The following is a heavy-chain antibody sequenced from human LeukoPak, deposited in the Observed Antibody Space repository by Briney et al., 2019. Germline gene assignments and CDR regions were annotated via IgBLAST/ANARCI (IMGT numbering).Heavy chain of an antibody. Sequence: SETLSLTCTVSGGSISSFYWSWIRQPPGKGLEWIGYIYYTGSTNYNSSLKSRVTISVDTSKNQFSLKLSSVTAADTAVYYCARGLEGYYDSSGIGSGYWGQGTLVTVSS. D-gene: IGHD3-22*01. V-gene: IGHV4-59*12. CDR1: GGSISSFY. CDR3: ARGLEGYYDSSGIGSGY. J-gene: IGHJ4*02. CDR2: IYYTGST.